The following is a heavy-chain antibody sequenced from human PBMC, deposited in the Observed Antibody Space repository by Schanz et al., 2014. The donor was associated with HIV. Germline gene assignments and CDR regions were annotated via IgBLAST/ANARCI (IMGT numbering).Heavy chain of an antibody. J-gene: IGHJ4*02. CDR3: ARDSPVAAGTLDY. CDR2: IIPHFGTS. D-gene: IGHD6-13*01. V-gene: IGHV1-69*01. CDR1: GGTFINYA. Sequence: QVQLVQSGAEVKKPGSSVKVFCRASGGTFINYAFSWVRQAPGQGLEWMGGIIPHFGTSNYAQKFQGRATITADESTSTAYMELSSLRSEDTAVYYCARDSPVAAGTLDYWGQGTLVTVSS.